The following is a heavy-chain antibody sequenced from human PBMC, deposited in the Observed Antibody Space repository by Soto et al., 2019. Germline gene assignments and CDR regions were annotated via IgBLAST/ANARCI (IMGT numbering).Heavy chain of an antibody. CDR2: INPNSGGT. D-gene: IGHD3-22*01. J-gene: IGHJ4*02. V-gene: IGHV1-2*04. Sequence: ASVKVSCKASGYTFTGYYMHWVRQAPGQGLEWMGWINPNSGGTNYAQKFQGWVTMTRDTSISTAYMELSRLRSDDTAVYYCARDFPHDYYDSSGYSTVFDYWGQGTLVTVSS. CDR3: ARDFPHDYYDSSGYSTVFDY. CDR1: GYTFTGYY.